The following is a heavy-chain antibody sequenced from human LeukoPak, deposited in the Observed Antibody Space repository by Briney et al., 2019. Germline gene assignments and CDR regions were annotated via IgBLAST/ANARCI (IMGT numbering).Heavy chain of an antibody. D-gene: IGHD6-13*01. CDR1: GYTFTSYD. CDR2: MNPNSGNT. V-gene: IGHV1-8*01. J-gene: IGHJ6*03. Sequence: ASVKVSCKASGYTFTSYDINWVRQATGQGLEWMGWMNPNSGNTGYAQKLQGRVTMTTDTFTSTAYMELRSLRSDDTAVYYCARDRESSSWYYYYYYMDVWGKGTTVTVSS. CDR3: ARDRESSSWYYYYYYMDV.